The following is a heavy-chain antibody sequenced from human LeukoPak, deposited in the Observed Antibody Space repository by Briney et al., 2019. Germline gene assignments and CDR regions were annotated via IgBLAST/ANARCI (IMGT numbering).Heavy chain of an antibody. V-gene: IGHV4-59*08. J-gene: IGHJ2*01. D-gene: IGHD6-25*01. CDR1: GGSISSYY. CDR3: ARQGGGFWYFDL. CDR2: IYYSGST. Sequence: PETLSLTCTVSGGSISSYYWSWIRQPLGKGLGWIGYIYYSGSTNHNPSLKSRVTISVDTSKNQFSLKLSSVTAADTAVYYCARQGGGFWYFDLWGRGTLVTVSS.